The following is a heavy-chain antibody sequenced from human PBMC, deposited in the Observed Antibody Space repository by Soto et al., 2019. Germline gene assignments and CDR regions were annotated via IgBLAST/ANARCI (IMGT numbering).Heavy chain of an antibody. V-gene: IGHV1-8*01. Sequence: GASVKVSCKASEYTFTSYDINWVRQATGQGLEWMGWMNPNSGNRGYAQKFQGRVTMTRNTSISTAYMELSSLRSEDTAVYYCAIYSSSYWYFDLWGRGTLVTVSS. CDR2: MNPNSGNR. D-gene: IGHD6-6*01. CDR3: AIYSSSYWYFDL. CDR1: EYTFTSYD. J-gene: IGHJ2*01.